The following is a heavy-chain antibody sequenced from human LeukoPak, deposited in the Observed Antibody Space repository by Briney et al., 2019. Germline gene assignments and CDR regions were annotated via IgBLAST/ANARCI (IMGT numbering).Heavy chain of an antibody. D-gene: IGHD2-2*01. V-gene: IGHV4-59*12. CDR1: GGSISSYY. Sequence: SETLSLTCTVSGGSISSYYWSWIRQPPGKGLEWIGYIYYSGSTNYNPSLKSRVTISVDTSKNQFSLKLSSVTAADTAVYYCARVIVVVPAPPDMDVWGKGTTVTVSS. J-gene: IGHJ6*03. CDR3: ARVIVVVPAPPDMDV. CDR2: IYYSGST.